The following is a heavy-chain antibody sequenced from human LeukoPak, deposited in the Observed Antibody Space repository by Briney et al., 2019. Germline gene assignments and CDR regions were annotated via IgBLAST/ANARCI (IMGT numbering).Heavy chain of an antibody. V-gene: IGHV4-39*01. CDR1: GASISSSSYY. CDR3: ARRYCSGGHCYYFDS. D-gene: IGHD2-15*01. CDR2: IYYIGNT. J-gene: IGHJ4*02. Sequence: SETLSLTCTVSGASISSSSYYWGWIRQPPGKGLEWIGSIYYIGNTYYNPSLKSRVTVSLDTSKNQFSLTVTSVTAADTAVYYCARRYCSGGHCYYFDSWGQGTLVTVSS.